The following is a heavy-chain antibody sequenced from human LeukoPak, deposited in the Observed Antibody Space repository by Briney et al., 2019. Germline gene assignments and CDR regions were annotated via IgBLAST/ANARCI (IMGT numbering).Heavy chain of an antibody. Sequence: PGGSLRLSCAPSGFTLSNDATSWVRPAPGKGLEWGSAITGSGDNTYYADSAKSRFTISRDNAKDAVFLQMNRLRAEDTAVYYGAKWGDYDVLTVYYVSDYWGQGTLVTVSS. J-gene: IGHJ4*02. V-gene: IGHV3-23*01. CDR2: ITGSGDNT. CDR3: AKWGDYDVLTVYYVSDY. CDR1: GFTLSNDA. D-gene: IGHD3-9*01.